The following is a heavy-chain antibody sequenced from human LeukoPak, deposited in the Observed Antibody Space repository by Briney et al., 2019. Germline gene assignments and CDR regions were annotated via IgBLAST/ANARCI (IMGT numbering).Heavy chain of an antibody. V-gene: IGHV4-39*01. D-gene: IGHD2-2*01. J-gene: IGHJ4*02. Sequence: PSETLSLTCTVSSGSISSTSYYWGWIRQPPGKGLEWIGSIYYSGSTYYNPSLKSRVTISVDTSENQFSLKLSSVTAADTAVYYCATYCSSTSCPDWEIDYWGQGTLVTVSS. CDR2: IYYSGST. CDR3: ATYCSSTSCPDWEIDY. CDR1: SGSISSTSYY.